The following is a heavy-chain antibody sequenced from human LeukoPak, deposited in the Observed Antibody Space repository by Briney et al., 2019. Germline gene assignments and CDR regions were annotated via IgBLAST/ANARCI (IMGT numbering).Heavy chain of an antibody. D-gene: IGHD2-15*01. CDR3: ARGGGCSGGSCSRGYYYGMDV. J-gene: IGHJ6*02. CDR2: IYSGGST. CDR1: GFTVSSNY. Sequence: GGSLRLSCAASGFTVSSNYMSWVRQAPGKGLEWVSVIYSGGSTYYADSVKGRFTISRDNSKNTLYLQMSSLRAEDTAVYYCARGGGCSGGSCSRGYYYGMDVWGQGTTVTVSS. V-gene: IGHV3-66*01.